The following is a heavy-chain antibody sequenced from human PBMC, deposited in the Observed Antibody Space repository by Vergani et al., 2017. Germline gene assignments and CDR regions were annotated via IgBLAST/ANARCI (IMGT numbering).Heavy chain of an antibody. V-gene: IGHV3-23*01. CDR1: GFTFSSYA. D-gene: IGHD3-3*01. CDR3: AKILHTFWSGYYTFDY. CDR2: ISGGGGST. J-gene: IGHJ4*02. Sequence: EVQLLESGGGLVQPGGSLRLSCAASGFTFSSYAMSWVRQAPGKGLEWVSAISGGGGSTYYADSVKGRFTISRDNSKNALYLQMNSLRDEDTAVYYCAKILHTFWSGYYTFDYWGQGTLVTVSS.